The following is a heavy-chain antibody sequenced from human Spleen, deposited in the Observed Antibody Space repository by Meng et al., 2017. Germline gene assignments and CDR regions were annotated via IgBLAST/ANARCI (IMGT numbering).Heavy chain of an antibody. V-gene: IGHV3-30*03. CDR1: GLTFNHYD. Sequence: QVQLVESGGGVVQSERSLRPACAASGLTFNHYDMHWVRQAPGKGLEWVAVISHDGSNQHYADCVKGRFTISRDNSKNTVYMQMSSLRVEDTAVYYCWAYCHSGGYCSVQNSWGQGTLVTVSS. CDR2: ISHDGSNQ. CDR3: WAYCHSGGYCSVQNS. D-gene: IGHD2-21*01. J-gene: IGHJ5*02.